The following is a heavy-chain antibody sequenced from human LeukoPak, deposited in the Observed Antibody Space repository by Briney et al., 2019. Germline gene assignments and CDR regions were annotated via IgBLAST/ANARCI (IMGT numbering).Heavy chain of an antibody. D-gene: IGHD6-19*01. Sequence: GGSLRLSCAASGFTFSSAWMSWVRQAPGKGLEWVGRIKSKTHGGTTDYAAPVKGRFTISRDDSKNIFYLQMNSLKTEDTAVYCCTTSPVPGLDYWGQGTLVTVSS. J-gene: IGHJ4*02. CDR2: IKSKTHGGTT. V-gene: IGHV3-15*01. CDR1: GFTFSSAW. CDR3: TTSPVPGLDY.